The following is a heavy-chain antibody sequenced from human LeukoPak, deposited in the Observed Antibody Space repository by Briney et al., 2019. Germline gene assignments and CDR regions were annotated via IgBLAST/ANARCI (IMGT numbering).Heavy chain of an antibody. J-gene: IGHJ6*03. CDR2: IWYDGSNK. CDR1: GFTFSSYG. V-gene: IGHV3-33*06. D-gene: IGHD2-15*01. CDR3: AKDGGYGLYYYYYYMDV. Sequence: GGSLRPSCAASGFTFSSYGMHWVRQAPGKGLEWVAVIWYDGSNKYYADSVKGRFTISRDNSKNTLYLQMNSLRAEDTAVYYCAKDGGYGLYYYYYYMDVWGKGTTVTVSS.